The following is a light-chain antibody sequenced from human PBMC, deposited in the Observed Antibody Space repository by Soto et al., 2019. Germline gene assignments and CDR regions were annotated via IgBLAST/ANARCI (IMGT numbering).Light chain of an antibody. CDR3: HHYCASPFT. J-gene: IGKJ3*01. CDR1: QNFGSSF. V-gene: IGKV3-20*01. CDR2: GAS. Sequence: EIVLTQSPGTLSLSPGERATLSCRASQNFGSSFLAWYQQKPGQAPRLLIYGASNRATGIPDRFIASGSGTDFTLTISRLEPEDFAVYYCHHYCASPFTFGPGTKVDIK.